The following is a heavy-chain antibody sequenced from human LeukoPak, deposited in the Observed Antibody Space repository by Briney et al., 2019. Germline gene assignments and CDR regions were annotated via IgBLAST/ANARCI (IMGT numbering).Heavy chain of an antibody. V-gene: IGHV3-9*01. CDR1: GFSFKDYG. D-gene: IGHD1-26*01. Sequence: HTGGSPRLSCAATGFSFKDYGMHWVRQPPGKGLEWVSAINWNGGGTDYADSVKGRFTISRDNAKNSLYLQLSSLRPEDTALYYCAKHLTATNTYIFFGLDVWGQGTSVTVSS. CDR2: INWNGGGT. CDR3: AKHLTATNTYIFFGLDV. J-gene: IGHJ6*02.